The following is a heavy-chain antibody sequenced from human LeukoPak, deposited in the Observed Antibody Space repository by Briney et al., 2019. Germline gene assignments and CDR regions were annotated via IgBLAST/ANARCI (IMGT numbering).Heavy chain of an antibody. D-gene: IGHD6-19*01. Sequence: SETLSLTCAVYGGSFSGYYWSWIRQPPGKGLEWIGEINHSGSTNYNPSLKSRVTISVDTSKNQFSLKLSSVTAADTAVYYCARETPTREPASWYSSGRYRPWEYYYYGMDVWGQGTTVTVSS. CDR2: INHSGST. J-gene: IGHJ6*02. CDR1: GGSFSGYY. V-gene: IGHV4-34*01. CDR3: ARETPTREPASWYSSGRYRPWEYYYYGMDV.